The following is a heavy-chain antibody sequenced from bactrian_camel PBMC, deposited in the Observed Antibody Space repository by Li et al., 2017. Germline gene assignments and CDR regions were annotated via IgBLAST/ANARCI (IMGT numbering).Heavy chain of an antibody. CDR1: GSTAGACN. CDR3: AGSSVGSWYGGFGY. D-gene: IGHD6*01. V-gene: IGHV3S1*01. Sequence: VESGGVLVQPGGSLRLSCAASGSTAGACNMGWFRQSPGKSREGVAVIDSHGAIAYRDSVKGRFTISRDNAKNTLYLQLNSLKTEDTAMYYCAGSSVGSWYGGFGYWGQGTQVTVS. CDR2: IDSHGAIA. J-gene: IGHJ6*01.